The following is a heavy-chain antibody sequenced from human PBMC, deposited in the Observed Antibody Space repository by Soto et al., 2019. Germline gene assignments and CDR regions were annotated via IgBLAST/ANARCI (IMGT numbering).Heavy chain of an antibody. CDR2: IYYSGST. V-gene: IGHV4-59*01. D-gene: IGHD6-19*01. J-gene: IGHJ5*02. CDR3: ARASFMYSSGWYSAHGWFDP. CDR1: GGSISSYY. Sequence: SETLSLTCTVSGGSISSYYWSWIRQPPGKGLEWIGYIYYSGSTNYNPSLKSRVTISVDTSKNQFSLKLSSVTAADTAVYYCARASFMYSSGWYSAHGWFDPWGQGTLVTVSS.